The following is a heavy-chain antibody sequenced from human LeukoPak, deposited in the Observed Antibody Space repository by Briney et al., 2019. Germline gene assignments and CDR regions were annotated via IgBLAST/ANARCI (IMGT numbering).Heavy chain of an antibody. CDR1: GFTPSSYS. D-gene: IGHD3-22*01. J-gene: IGHJ4*02. V-gene: IGHV3-23*01. CDR2: IIGRGGST. CDR3: AKFFSGYYDRSVYPIVY. Sequence: PGGSLRLSCAPSGFTPSSYSMSWVRQAPGGEREWVSAIIGRGGSTYYADSGKGRSPISRDNSKNTLYLQMNSLSAEDTAVYYCAKFFSGYYDRSVYPIVYWGEGTPVTVSS.